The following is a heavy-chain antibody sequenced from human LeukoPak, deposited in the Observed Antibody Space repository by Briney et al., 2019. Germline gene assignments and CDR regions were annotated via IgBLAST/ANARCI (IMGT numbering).Heavy chain of an antibody. Sequence: SETLSLTCTVSGGSISSSSYYWGWIRQPPGKGLEWIGSIYYSGSTYYNPSLKSRVTISVDTSKNQFSLKLSSVTAADTAVYYCARAPIDGIPTGPLDYWGQGTLVTVSS. CDR2: IYYSGST. J-gene: IGHJ4*02. V-gene: IGHV4-39*01. CDR3: ARAPIDGIPTGPLDY. D-gene: IGHD3-10*01. CDR1: GGSISSSSYY.